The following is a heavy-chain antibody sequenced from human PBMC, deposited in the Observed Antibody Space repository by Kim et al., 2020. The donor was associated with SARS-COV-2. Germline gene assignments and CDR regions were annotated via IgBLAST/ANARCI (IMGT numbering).Heavy chain of an antibody. J-gene: IGHJ3*01. CDR3: ARAGYSSSSLASDV. CDR2: INPNSGGT. D-gene: IGHD6-6*01. CDR1: GYTFTDYF. V-gene: IGHV1-2*06. Sequence: ASVKVSCRSSGYTFTDYFLHWVRQAPGQGLVWMGRINPNSGGTNYAQNFQGRVTMTRDTSTSTAYMELSSLRSDDTAVFYCARAGYSSSSLASDVWGQGTMVTVSS.